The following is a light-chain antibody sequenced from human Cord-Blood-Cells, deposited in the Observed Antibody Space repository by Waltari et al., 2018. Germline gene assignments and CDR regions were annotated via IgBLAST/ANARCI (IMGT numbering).Light chain of an antibody. CDR3: QQYGSSPLT. CDR1: QRVSSSY. V-gene: IGKV3-20*01. CDR2: GAS. Sequence: IVLTHSPGILSLSPAVKAQLSCRASQRVSSSYLAWYQQKPGQAPTLLIYGASSRATGIPDRFSGSGSGTDFTLTISRLEPEDFAVYYCQQYGSSPLTFGGGTKVEIK. J-gene: IGKJ4*01.